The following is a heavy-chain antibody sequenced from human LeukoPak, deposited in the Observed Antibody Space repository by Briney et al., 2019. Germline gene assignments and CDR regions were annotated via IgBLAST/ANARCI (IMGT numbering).Heavy chain of an antibody. D-gene: IGHD4-17*01. V-gene: IGHV3-30*18. J-gene: IGHJ4*02. CDR2: ISYDGSNK. CDR1: GFTFSSYG. Sequence: GGSLRLSCAASGFTFSSYGMHWVRQAPGKGLEWVAVISYDGSNKYYADSVKGRFTISRDNSKNTLYLQMNSLRAEDTAVYYCAKGARRDYGDYVVFDYWGQGTLVTVSS. CDR3: AKGARRDYGDYVVFDY.